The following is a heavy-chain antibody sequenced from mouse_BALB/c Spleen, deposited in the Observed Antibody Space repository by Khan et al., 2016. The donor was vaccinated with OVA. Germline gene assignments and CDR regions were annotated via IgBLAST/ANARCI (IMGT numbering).Heavy chain of an antibody. D-gene: IGHD2-4*01. V-gene: IGHV2-6*02. CDR2: IWSDGKT. CDR1: GFSLTNYG. J-gene: IGHJ4*01. CDR3: ARNTNMTTTVMDY. Sequence: QVQLKQSGPGLVAPSQSLSITCTVSGFSLTNYGVHWVRQPPGKGLEWLVVIWSDGKTTYNSTLKSRLSISKDNSKSQVFLKMNSLQTDDTAMYYCARNTNMTTTVMDYWGQGTSVTVSS.